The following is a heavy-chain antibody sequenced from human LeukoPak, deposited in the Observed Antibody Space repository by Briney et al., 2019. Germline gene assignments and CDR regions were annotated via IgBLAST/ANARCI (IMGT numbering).Heavy chain of an antibody. CDR1: GGSFSGYY. CDR2: INHSGST. J-gene: IGHJ5*02. CDR3: ASFTSGFGVVNNYFDP. D-gene: IGHD3-3*01. Sequence: SSETLSLTCAVYGGSFSGYYWSWIRQPPGKGLEWIGEINHSGSTNYNPSLKSRVTISVDTSKNQFSLKLSSVTAADTAVYYCASFTSGFGVVNNYFDPWGQGTLVTVSS. V-gene: IGHV4-34*01.